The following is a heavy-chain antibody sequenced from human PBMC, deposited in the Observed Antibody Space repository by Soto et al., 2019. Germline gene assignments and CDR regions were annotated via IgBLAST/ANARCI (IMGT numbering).Heavy chain of an antibody. CDR1: GGSISTSRSY. J-gene: IGHJ5*02. CDR3: ARQPTTGDTDLWFDP. CDR2: IFYSGST. Sequence: QLQLLESGPGLVKASETLFLTCRVSGGSISTSRSYWAWIRQPTGKGLEWLANIFYSGSTVYNPSPSSLVSVSVDTSKNEFSMKLRSVTAADTAVYYCARQPTTGDTDLWFDPWGQGTLVTVSS. D-gene: IGHD2-21*01. V-gene: IGHV4-39*01.